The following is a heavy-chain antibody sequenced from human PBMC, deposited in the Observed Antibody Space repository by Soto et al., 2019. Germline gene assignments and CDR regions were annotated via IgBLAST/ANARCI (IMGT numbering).Heavy chain of an antibody. J-gene: IGHJ4*02. V-gene: IGHV1-2*04. CDR2: INPNSGGT. CDR1: GYTFTGYY. CDR3: ARALEYDFDY. Sequence: ASMKGSCKASGYTFTGYYIHWVRQAPGQGLEWMGWINPNSGGTNYAQKFQGWVTMTRDTSISTAYMELSRLRSDDTAVYYCARALEYDFDYWGQGTLVTVSS.